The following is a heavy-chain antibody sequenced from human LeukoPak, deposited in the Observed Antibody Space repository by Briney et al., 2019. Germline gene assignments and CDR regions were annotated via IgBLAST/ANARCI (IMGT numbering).Heavy chain of an antibody. CDR2: INPNSGGT. V-gene: IGHV1-2*02. Sequence: ASVKVSCKASGYTFTGYYMHWVRQAPGQGLEWMGWINPNSGGTKYAQRFQDRVTMTRDTSISTAYMELSRLRSDDTAVYYCARRHKLHYSSGWYALLGAFDIWGQGTMVTVSS. CDR3: ARRHKLHYSSGWYALLGAFDI. D-gene: IGHD6-19*01. CDR1: GYTFTGYY. J-gene: IGHJ3*02.